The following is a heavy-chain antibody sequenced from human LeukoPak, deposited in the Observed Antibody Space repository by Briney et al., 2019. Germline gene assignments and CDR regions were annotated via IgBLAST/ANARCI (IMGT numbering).Heavy chain of an antibody. J-gene: IGHJ6*03. V-gene: IGHV3-48*03. CDR1: GFTFSSYE. D-gene: IGHD5-18*01. CDR2: ISSSGSTI. Sequence: PGGSLRLSCAASGFTFSSYEMNWVRQPPGKGLEWVSYISSSGSTIYYADSVKGRFTISRDNAKNSLYLQMNSLRAEDTAVYYCARARIQLWPYYYMDVWGKGTTVTVSS. CDR3: ARARIQLWPYYYMDV.